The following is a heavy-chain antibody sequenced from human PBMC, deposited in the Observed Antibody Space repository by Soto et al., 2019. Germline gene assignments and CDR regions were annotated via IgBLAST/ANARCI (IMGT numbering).Heavy chain of an antibody. D-gene: IGHD4-17*01. V-gene: IGHV3-21*01. CDR3: ARVDYGDYVTPSEYFQH. CDR1: GFTFSSYS. J-gene: IGHJ1*01. CDR2: ISSSSSYI. Sequence: GGSLRLSCAASGFTFSSYSMNWVRQAPGKGLEWVSSISSSSSYIYYADSVKGRFTISRDNAKNSLYLQMNSLRAEDTAVYYCARVDYGDYVTPSEYFQHWGQGTLVTVSS.